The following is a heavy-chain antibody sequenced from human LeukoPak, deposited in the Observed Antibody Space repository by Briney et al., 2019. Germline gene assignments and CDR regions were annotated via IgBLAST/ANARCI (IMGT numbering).Heavy chain of an antibody. CDR1: GGTFSSYA. V-gene: IGHV1-69*13. D-gene: IGHD2-21*02. J-gene: IGHJ4*02. CDR3: AKDLIRGDPLGPLDY. CDR2: IIPIFGTA. Sequence: SVKVSCKASGGTFSSYAISWVRQAPGQGLEWMGGIIPIFGTANYAQKFQGRVTITADESKSTAYMELSSLRSEDTAVYYCAKDLIRGDPLGPLDYWGQGTLVTVSS.